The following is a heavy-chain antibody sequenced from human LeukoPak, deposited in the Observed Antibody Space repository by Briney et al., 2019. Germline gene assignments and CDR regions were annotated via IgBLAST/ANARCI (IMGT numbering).Heavy chain of an antibody. CDR1: GFTFSSYA. V-gene: IGHV3-23*01. J-gene: IGHJ6*03. CDR2: ISGSGGST. Sequence: PGGSLRLSCAASGFTFSSYAMGWVRQAPGKGLEWVSAISGSGGSTYYADSVKGRFTISRDNSKNTLYLQMNSLRAEDTAVYYCAKEEYQLLYYYYYYYMDVWGKGTTVTVSS. CDR3: AKEEYQLLYYYYYYYMDV. D-gene: IGHD2-2*02.